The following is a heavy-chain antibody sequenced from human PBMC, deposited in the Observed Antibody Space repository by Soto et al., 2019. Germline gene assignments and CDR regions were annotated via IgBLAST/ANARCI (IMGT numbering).Heavy chain of an antibody. CDR2: IGPNKGDT. D-gene: IGHD3-22*01. V-gene: IGHV1-2*02. J-gene: IGHJ4*02. Sequence: QVQLVQSGAEVKKSGASVKVSCKASGYTFTGHYIHWVRQAPGQGPEWVGEIGPNKGDTKYAQKFQGRVTMTRDTSISTVYMELSNLSPDDTAVYYCALTKITILEIFDYWGQGTLVTVSS. CDR1: GYTFTGHY. CDR3: ALTKITILEIFDY.